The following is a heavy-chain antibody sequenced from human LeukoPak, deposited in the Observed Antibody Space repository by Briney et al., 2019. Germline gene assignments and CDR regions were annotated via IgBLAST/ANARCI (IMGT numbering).Heavy chain of an antibody. CDR2: INHSGST. Sequence: SETLFLTCTVSGGSITTSNYFWSWIRQPPGKGLEWIGEINHSGSTKYNPSFKSRVAISVDTSKNQFSLNLRSVTAADTAVCYCARGFSPGLRFDPWGQGTLVTVSS. CDR3: ARGFSPGLRFDP. V-gene: IGHV4-34*01. CDR1: GGSITTSNYF. D-gene: IGHD2/OR15-2a*01. J-gene: IGHJ5*02.